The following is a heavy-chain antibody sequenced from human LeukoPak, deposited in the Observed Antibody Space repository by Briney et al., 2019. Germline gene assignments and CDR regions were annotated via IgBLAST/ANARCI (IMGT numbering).Heavy chain of an antibody. CDR3: AKGLEWLRPTVFDY. CDR1: GFTYSDYY. CDR2: ISSSGSTT. J-gene: IGHJ4*02. Sequence: SGGSLRLSCAVSGFTYSDYYMSWIRQAPGKGLEWVSYISSSGSTTYYADSVKGRFTISRDNSKNTLYLQMNSLRAEDTAVYYCAKGLEWLRPTVFDYWGQGTLVTVSS. D-gene: IGHD5-12*01. V-gene: IGHV3-11*01.